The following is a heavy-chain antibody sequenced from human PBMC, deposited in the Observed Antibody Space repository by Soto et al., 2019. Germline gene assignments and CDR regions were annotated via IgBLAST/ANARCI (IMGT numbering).Heavy chain of an antibody. Sequence: QVQLVQSGAEVKKPGSSVKVSCKASGGTFSSYAISWVRQAPGQGLEWMGGIIPIFGTANYAQKFQGRVTIPADESTSTACMELSSLRSEDTAVYYCAGGAGIVVVPAAMSYYYYGMDVWGQGTTLTVSS. CDR3: AGGAGIVVVPAAMSYYYYGMDV. V-gene: IGHV1-69*01. CDR1: GGTFSSYA. CDR2: IIPIFGTA. J-gene: IGHJ6*02. D-gene: IGHD2-2*01.